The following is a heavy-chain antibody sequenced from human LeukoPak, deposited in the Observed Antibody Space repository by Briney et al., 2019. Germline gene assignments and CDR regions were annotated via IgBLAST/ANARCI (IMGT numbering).Heavy chain of an antibody. V-gene: IGHV3-21*01. J-gene: IGHJ4*02. Sequence: GGSLRLSCAASGFTFSSYAMSWVRQAPGKGLEWVSSISSSSSYIYYADSVKGRFTISRDNAKNSLYLQMNSLRAEDTAVYYCARDLLIVGAKGAGYWGQGTLVTVSS. CDR1: GFTFSSYA. CDR2: ISSSSSYI. D-gene: IGHD1-26*01. CDR3: ARDLLIVGAKGAGY.